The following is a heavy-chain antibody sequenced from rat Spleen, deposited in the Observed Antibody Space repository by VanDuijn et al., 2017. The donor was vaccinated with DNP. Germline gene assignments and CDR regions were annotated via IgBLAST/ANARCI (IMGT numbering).Heavy chain of an antibody. Sequence: VQLQESGPGLVEPSQSLSLTCSVTGYSITSCCRWTWIRKFPGHKLEWMGYINSAGSIEYNPSLKGRISITRDTSKNQFFLQLRSVTTEDTATYYCARSVRATSYYAMDAWGQGTSVTVSS. V-gene: IGHV3-3*01. CDR1: GYSITSCCR. CDR3: ARSVRATSYYAMDA. D-gene: IGHD1-3*01. J-gene: IGHJ4*01. CDR2: INSAGSI.